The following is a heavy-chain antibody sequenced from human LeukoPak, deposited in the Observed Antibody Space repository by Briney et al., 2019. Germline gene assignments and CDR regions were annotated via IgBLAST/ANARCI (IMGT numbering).Heavy chain of an antibody. CDR2: IAGDGSST. CDR3: ARGRPHGNDY. D-gene: IGHD4-23*01. Sequence: TGGSLRLSCAASGFTFSSYWMNWVRQAPGKGLVWVSRIAGDGSSTTYADSVKGRFSISRDNAKNTLYLQMNSLRVEDTAVYYCARGRPHGNDYWGQGTLVTVSS. V-gene: IGHV3-74*01. CDR1: GFTFSSYW. J-gene: IGHJ4*02.